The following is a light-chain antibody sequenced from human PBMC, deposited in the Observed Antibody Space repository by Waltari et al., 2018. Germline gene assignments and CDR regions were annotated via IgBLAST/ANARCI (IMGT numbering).Light chain of an antibody. J-gene: IGKJ2*01. CDR1: QSVLYSSNNKNY. Sequence: DIVMTQSPDSLAVSLGERATINCNSSQSVLYSSNNKNYLAWYQQKPGQPPKLLIYWASTRESGVPDRFSGSGSGTDFTRTISSLQAEDVAVYYCQQYYSTPPTFGQGTKLEIK. CDR3: QQYYSTPPT. CDR2: WAS. V-gene: IGKV4-1*01.